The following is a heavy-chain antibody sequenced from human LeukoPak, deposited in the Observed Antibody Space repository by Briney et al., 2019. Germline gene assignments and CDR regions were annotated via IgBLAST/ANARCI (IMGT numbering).Heavy chain of an antibody. J-gene: IGHJ4*02. Sequence: ASVKVSCKASGGTFSSYAISWVRQAPRQGLEWMGGIIPIFGTANYAQKFQGRVTITTDESTSTAYMELSSLRSEDTAVYYCARHFWSGYYRDYWGQGTLVTVSS. CDR1: GGTFSSYA. CDR2: IIPIFGTA. V-gene: IGHV1-69*05. D-gene: IGHD3-3*02. CDR3: ARHFWSGYYRDY.